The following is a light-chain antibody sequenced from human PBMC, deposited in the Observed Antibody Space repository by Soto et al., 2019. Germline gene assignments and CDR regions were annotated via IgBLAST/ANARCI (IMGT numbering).Light chain of an antibody. J-gene: IGKJ4*01. CDR3: QQYGSAPFT. Sequence: EIVLTQSPGTLSLSPGERATPSCRASQTVRNNYLAWYQQKPGQAPRLLIYAASIRAAGIPDRFSGSGSGTDFTLTISRLEPEDFAVYYCQQYGSAPFTFGGGTKVDIK. CDR2: AAS. V-gene: IGKV3-20*01. CDR1: QTVRNNY.